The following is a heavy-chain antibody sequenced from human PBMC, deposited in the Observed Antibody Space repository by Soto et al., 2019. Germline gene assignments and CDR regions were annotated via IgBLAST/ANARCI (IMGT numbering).Heavy chain of an antibody. V-gene: IGHV5-51*01. Sequence: GESLKISCKGSGYNFAGYWIAWVRQMPGKGLELMGIIYPSDSDTRYRPSFQGQVTISADKSISSAYLQWSSLRASDTAMYYCARGGVSTRTFDYWGQGTPV. CDR2: IYPSDSDT. CDR1: GYNFAGYW. D-gene: IGHD3-3*01. J-gene: IGHJ4*02. CDR3: ARGGVSTRTFDY.